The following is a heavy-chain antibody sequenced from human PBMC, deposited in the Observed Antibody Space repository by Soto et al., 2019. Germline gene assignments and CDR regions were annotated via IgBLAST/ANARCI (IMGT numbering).Heavy chain of an antibody. CDR1: GFTFSSYG. V-gene: IGHV3-33*01. CDR2: IWYDGSNK. J-gene: IGHJ5*02. D-gene: IGHD4-17*01. Sequence: QVQLVESGGGVVQPGRSLRLSCAASGFTFSSYGMHWVRQALGKGLAWVAVIWYDGSNKYYADSVKGRFTISRDNSKNTLYLQMNSLRAEDTAVYYCARGDYGDTNGGWFDPWGQGTLVTVSS. CDR3: ARGDYGDTNGGWFDP.